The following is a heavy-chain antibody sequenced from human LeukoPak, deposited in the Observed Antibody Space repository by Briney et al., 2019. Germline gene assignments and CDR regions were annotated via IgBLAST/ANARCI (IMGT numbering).Heavy chain of an antibody. CDR1: GGSISSSSYY. Sequence: SETLSLTCTVSGGSISSSSYYWGWIRQPPGKGLEWIGSIYYSGSTYYNPSLKSRVTISVDTSKNQFSLKLSSVTAADTAVYYCARHVLGRNWFDLWGQGTLVTVSS. D-gene: IGHD2-15*01. CDR3: ARHVLGRNWFDL. J-gene: IGHJ5*02. CDR2: IYYSGST. V-gene: IGHV4-39*01.